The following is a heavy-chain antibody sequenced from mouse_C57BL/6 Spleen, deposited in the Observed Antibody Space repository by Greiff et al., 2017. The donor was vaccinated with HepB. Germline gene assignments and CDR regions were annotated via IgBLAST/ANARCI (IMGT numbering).Heavy chain of an antibody. CDR1: GFTFSSYA. CDR2: ISDGGSYT. J-gene: IGHJ2*01. D-gene: IGHD4-1*01. Sequence: EVMLVESGGGLVKPGGSLKLSCAASGFTFSSYAMSWVRQTPEKRLEWVATISDGGSYTYYPDNVKGRFTISRDNAKNNLYLQMSHLKSEDTAMYYCARGELGTDFDYWGQGTTLTVSS. CDR3: ARGELGTDFDY. V-gene: IGHV5-4*03.